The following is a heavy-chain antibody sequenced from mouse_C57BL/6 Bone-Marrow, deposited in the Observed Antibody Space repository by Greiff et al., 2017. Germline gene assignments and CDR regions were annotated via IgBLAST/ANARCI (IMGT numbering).Heavy chain of an antibody. J-gene: IGHJ4*01. CDR1: GFNIKDDY. CDR3: TRAYYSNCHYAMDY. Sequence: VQLQQSGAELVRPGASVKLSCTASGFNIKDDYMHWVKQRPEQGLEWIGWIDPENGDTEYASKFQGKATITADTSSNTAYLQLSSLTSEDTAVYYRTRAYYSNCHYAMDYWGQGTSVTVSS. V-gene: IGHV14-4*01. CDR2: IDPENGDT. D-gene: IGHD2-5*01.